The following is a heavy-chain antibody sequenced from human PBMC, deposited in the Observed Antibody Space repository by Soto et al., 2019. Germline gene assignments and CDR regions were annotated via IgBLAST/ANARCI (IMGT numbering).Heavy chain of an antibody. Sequence: LGESLKISCKASGYSFPNYWIVWVRQLPGKGLEWMGIIYPDDSDVRYIPSFQGQVTISVDKSISTAYLQWSSLKASDTAIYYCARRGIAARAHNYYGMDVWGQGTTVTVSS. CDR3: ARRGIAARAHNYYGMDV. CDR2: IYPDDSDV. D-gene: IGHD6-6*01. CDR1: GYSFPNYW. J-gene: IGHJ6*02. V-gene: IGHV5-51*01.